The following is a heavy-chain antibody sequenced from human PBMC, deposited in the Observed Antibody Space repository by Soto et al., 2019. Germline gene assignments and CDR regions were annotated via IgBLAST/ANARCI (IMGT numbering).Heavy chain of an antibody. CDR2: MNPNSGNT. D-gene: IGHD2-2*01. CDR3: ARGPNIVVVPAARPTWGYYYYYMDV. Sequence: QVQLVQSGAEVKKPGASVKVSCKASGYTFTSYDINWVRQATGQGLEWMGWMNPNSGNTGYAQKYQGRVTKTRNTSISTAYMELSSLRSEDTDVYYCARGPNIVVVPAARPTWGYYYYYMDVWGKGTTVTVSS. CDR1: GYTFTSYD. J-gene: IGHJ6*03. V-gene: IGHV1-8*01.